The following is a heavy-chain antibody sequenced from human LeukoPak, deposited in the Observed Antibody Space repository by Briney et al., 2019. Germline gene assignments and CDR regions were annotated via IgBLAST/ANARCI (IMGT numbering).Heavy chain of an antibody. Sequence: SETLSRTCTVSGGSISSYYWSWIRQPPGKGLEWIGYIYYSGSTNYNPSLKSRVTISVDTSKNQFSLKLSSVTAADTAVYYCARADILTGHPFDYWGQGTLVTVSS. CDR1: GGSISSYY. CDR3: ARADILTGHPFDY. V-gene: IGHV4-59*01. J-gene: IGHJ4*02. D-gene: IGHD3-9*01. CDR2: IYYSGST.